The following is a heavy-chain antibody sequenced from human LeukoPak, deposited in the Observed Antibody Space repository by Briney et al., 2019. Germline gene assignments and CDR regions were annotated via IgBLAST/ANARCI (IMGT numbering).Heavy chain of an antibody. CDR1: GFTFSDYY. J-gene: IGHJ5*02. V-gene: IGHV3-11*04. CDR2: ISSSGSTT. CDR3: ARGGYSGYDWVDWFDP. D-gene: IGHD5-12*01. Sequence: GGSLRLSCAASGFTFSDYYMSWIRQAPGKGLEWVSYISSSGSTTYYADSVKGRFTISRDNAKNSLYLQMNSLRAEDTAVYYCARGGYSGYDWVDWFDPWGQGTLVTVSS.